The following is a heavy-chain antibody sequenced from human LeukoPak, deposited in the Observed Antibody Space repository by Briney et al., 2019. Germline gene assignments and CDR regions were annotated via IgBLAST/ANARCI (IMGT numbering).Heavy chain of an antibody. CDR1: GYTFTSYG. J-gene: IGHJ4*02. V-gene: IGHV1-18*01. CDR3: AREGCYYDSSGYSLYSFDY. Sequence: ASVKVSCKASGYTFTSYGISWVRQAPGHGLEWMGWISAYNGNTNYAQKLQGRVTMTTDTSTSTAYMELRSLRSDDTAVYYCAREGCYYDSSGYSLYSFDYWGQGTLVTVSS. D-gene: IGHD3-22*01. CDR2: ISAYNGNT.